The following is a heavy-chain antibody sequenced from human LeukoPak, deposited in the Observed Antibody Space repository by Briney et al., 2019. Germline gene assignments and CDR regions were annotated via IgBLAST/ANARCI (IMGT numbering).Heavy chain of an antibody. Sequence: GGSLRLSCAASGFTFSSYAMSWVRQVPGKGLEWVSAISGSGGSTYYADSVKGRFTISRDNSKNTLYLQMNSLRAEDTAVYYCAKQTTEYSGSYYGSTPSDYWGQGTLVTVSS. CDR3: AKQTTEYSGSYYGSTPSDY. D-gene: IGHD1-26*01. V-gene: IGHV3-23*01. CDR1: GFTFSSYA. CDR2: ISGSGGST. J-gene: IGHJ4*02.